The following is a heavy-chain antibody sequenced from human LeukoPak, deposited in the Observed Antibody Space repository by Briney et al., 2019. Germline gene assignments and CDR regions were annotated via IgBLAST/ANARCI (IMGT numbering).Heavy chain of an antibody. Sequence: ASVTVSYKASGYTFTGYYMHWVRQAPGQGLEWMGWINPNSGGTNYAQKFQGRVTITRDTPISTAYMELSRLRSDDTAVYYCARDTGGYDLAYWGQGTLVTVSS. CDR1: GYTFTGYY. J-gene: IGHJ4*02. D-gene: IGHD5-12*01. CDR2: INPNSGGT. CDR3: ARDTGGYDLAY. V-gene: IGHV1-2*02.